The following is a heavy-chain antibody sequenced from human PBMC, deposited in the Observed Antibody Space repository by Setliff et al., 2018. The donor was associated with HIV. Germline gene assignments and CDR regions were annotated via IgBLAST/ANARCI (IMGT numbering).Heavy chain of an antibody. CDR2: IYPQDSDT. V-gene: IGHV5-51*01. D-gene: IGHD3-10*01. CDR1: GYGFSNHW. J-gene: IGHJ3*02. Sequence: GESLKISCTGSGYGFSNHWIGWVRQMPGRGLEWMGIIYPQDSDTRYSPSFEGHVTISADRSRNTAYLQWTALKASDTAMYYCARHTIDISLLVVQDPGPFDIWGRGTMVPV. CDR3: ARHTIDISLLVVQDPGPFDI.